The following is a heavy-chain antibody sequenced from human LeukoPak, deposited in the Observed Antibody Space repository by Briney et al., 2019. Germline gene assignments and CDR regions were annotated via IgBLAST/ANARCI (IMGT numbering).Heavy chain of an antibody. CDR1: GFIFSSYE. Sequence: GGSLRLSCAASGFIFSSYEMNWVRQAPGKGLEWVSYISSSGSYIYYADSVKGRFTISRDNAKSSLYLQMNSLRAEDTAIYHCARVLTYYYDSSGFRDYWGQGTLVTVSS. CDR3: ARVLTYYYDSSGFRDY. D-gene: IGHD3-22*01. J-gene: IGHJ4*02. V-gene: IGHV3-48*03. CDR2: ISSSGSYI.